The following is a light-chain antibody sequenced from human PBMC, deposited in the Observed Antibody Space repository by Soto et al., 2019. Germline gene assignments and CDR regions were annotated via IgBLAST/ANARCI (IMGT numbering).Light chain of an antibody. V-gene: IGLV2-14*03. CDR2: DVT. Sequence: QSALTQPASVSGSPGQSITISRTGTSSDVGGYNYVSWYQQHPGKAPKLMIYDVTNRPSGVSDRFSGSKSGYTASLTISGLQAEDEADYYCSSYTTSSTYVFGTGTKVTVL. CDR1: SSDVGGYNY. J-gene: IGLJ1*01. CDR3: SSYTTSSTYV.